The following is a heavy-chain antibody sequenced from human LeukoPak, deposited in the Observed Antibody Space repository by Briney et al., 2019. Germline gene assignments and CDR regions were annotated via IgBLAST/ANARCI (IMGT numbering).Heavy chain of an antibody. CDR2: IVGSGDST. D-gene: IGHD1-26*01. CDR1: GFTFSNAW. Sequence: GGSLRLSCAASGFTFSNAWMNWVRQAPGKGLEWVSSIVGSGDSTYYADSVKGRFTISRDNSKNMLYLQMNGLRAEDTAVYYCAKRAGWAFDYWGQGTLVTVSS. J-gene: IGHJ4*02. CDR3: AKRAGWAFDY. V-gene: IGHV3-23*01.